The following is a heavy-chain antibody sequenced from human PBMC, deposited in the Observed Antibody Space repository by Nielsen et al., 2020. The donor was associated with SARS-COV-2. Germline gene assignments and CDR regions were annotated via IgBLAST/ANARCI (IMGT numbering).Heavy chain of an antibody. D-gene: IGHD2-21*01. Sequence: GESLKISCAASGFTFSSYGMHWVRQAPGKGLEWVAVISYDGSNKYYADSVKGRFTISRDNSKNTLYLQMNSLRAEDTAVYYCAKVVVGVTTGPIDYWGQGTLVTVSS. CDR3: AKVVVGVTTGPIDY. J-gene: IGHJ4*02. CDR1: GFTFSSYG. V-gene: IGHV3-30*18. CDR2: ISYDGSNK.